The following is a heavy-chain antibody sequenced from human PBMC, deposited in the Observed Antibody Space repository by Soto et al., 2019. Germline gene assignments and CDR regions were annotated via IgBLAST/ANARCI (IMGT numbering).Heavy chain of an antibody. J-gene: IGHJ6*02. CDR3: ARDRCSGGSCYLDYYYYGMDV. Sequence: ASVKVSCKASGYTFTSYGISWVRQAPGQGLEWMGWISAYNGNTNYAQKLQGRVTMTTDTSTSTAYMELRSLRSDDTAVYYCARDRCSGGSCYLDYYYYGMDVWGQGTTVTV. CDR2: ISAYNGNT. D-gene: IGHD2-15*01. CDR1: GYTFTSYG. V-gene: IGHV1-18*01.